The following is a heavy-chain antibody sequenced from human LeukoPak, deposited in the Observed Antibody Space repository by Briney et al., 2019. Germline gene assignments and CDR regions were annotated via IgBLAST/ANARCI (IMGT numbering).Heavy chain of an antibody. Sequence: SQTLSLTCTVSGGSISRGSYYWSWIRQPAGKGLEWIGRIYTRGSTNYNPSLKSRVTISVDTSKNQFSLKLSSVTAADTAVYYCAREVPYTLEVDYWGQGTLVTVSS. V-gene: IGHV4-61*02. CDR3: AREVPYTLEVDY. D-gene: IGHD5-18*01. CDR2: IYTRGST. CDR1: GGSISRGSYY. J-gene: IGHJ4*02.